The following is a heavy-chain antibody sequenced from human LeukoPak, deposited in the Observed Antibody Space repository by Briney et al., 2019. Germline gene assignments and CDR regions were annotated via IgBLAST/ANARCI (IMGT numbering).Heavy chain of an antibody. D-gene: IGHD2-21*02. CDR1: GFTFSSYG. CDR3: AKDRDTRGDPEYYFDY. V-gene: IGHV3-30*18. CDR2: ISYDGSNK. Sequence: GRSLRLSCAASGFTFSSYGMHWVRQAPGKGLGWVAVISYDGSNKYYADSVKGRFTISRDNSKNTLYLQMNSLRAEDTAVYYCAKDRDTRGDPEYYFDYWGQGTLVTVSS. J-gene: IGHJ4*02.